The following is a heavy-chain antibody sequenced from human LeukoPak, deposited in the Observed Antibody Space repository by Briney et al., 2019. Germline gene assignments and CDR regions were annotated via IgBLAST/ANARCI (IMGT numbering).Heavy chain of an antibody. V-gene: IGHV3-9*03. D-gene: IGHD1-7*01. CDR1: GFTFDDYV. J-gene: IGHJ4*02. CDR3: AKDLGPVITGTLEY. Sequence: GGSLRLSCAASGFTFDDYVMHWVRHAPGKGLEWVSGISWNSGSIGYADSVKGRFTISRDNAKNSLCLQMNSLRAEDMALYYCAKDLGPVITGTLEYWGQGTLVTVSS. CDR2: ISWNSGSI.